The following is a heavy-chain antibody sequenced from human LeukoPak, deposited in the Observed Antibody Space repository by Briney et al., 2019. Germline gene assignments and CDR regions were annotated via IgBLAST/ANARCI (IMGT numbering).Heavy chain of an antibody. V-gene: IGHV1-18*01. CDR1: GYTSTTYG. CDR2: INAYNGNT. Sequence: ASVKVSCKASGYTSTTYGISWVRQAPGQGLEWMGWINAYNGNTIYAQKLQGRVTMTTDTSASTAYMELRSLRSDDTAVYYCARASDLDPFDYWGQGTLVTVSS. D-gene: IGHD3-9*01. J-gene: IGHJ4*02. CDR3: ARASDLDPFDY.